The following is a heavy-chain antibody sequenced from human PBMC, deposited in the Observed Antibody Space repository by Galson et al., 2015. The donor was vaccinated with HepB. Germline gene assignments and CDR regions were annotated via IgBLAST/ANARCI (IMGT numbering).Heavy chain of an antibody. CDR3: ARGGGDFWSGYEPRLLDV. CDR1: GGSIISSNW. CDR2: VYNSGST. D-gene: IGHD3-3*01. Sequence: SETLSLTCAVSGGSIISSNWWTWVRQFPGKGLECIGEVYNSGSTDYNLSLKSRVTISIDKSKNQFSLKLTSVTAADTALYYCARGGGDFWSGYEPRLLDVWGKGTTVTVSS. J-gene: IGHJ6*04. V-gene: IGHV4-4*02.